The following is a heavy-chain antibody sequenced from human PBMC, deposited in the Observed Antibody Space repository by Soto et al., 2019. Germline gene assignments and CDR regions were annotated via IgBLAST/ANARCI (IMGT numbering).Heavy chain of an antibody. V-gene: IGHV1-69*06. CDR3: ARYRSGTTRDYYYGMDV. J-gene: IGHJ6*02. D-gene: IGHD1-7*01. CDR1: GGTFSSYA. CDR2: IIPIFGTA. Sequence: ASVKVSCKASGGTFSSYAISWVRQAPGQGLEWMGGIIPIFGTANYAQKFQGRVTITADKSTSTAYMELSSLRSEDTAVYYCARYRSGTTRDYYYGMDVWGQGTTLT.